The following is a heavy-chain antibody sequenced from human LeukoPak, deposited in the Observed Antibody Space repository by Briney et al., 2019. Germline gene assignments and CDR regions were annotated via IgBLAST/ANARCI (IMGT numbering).Heavy chain of an antibody. CDR2: ISWNSGSI. CDR3: ARDMVAGGPDY. Sequence: PGRSLRLSCAASGFTFDDYAMHWVRQAPGKGLEWVSGISWNSGSIGYADSVKGRFTISRDNAKNSLYLQMNSLRAEDTAVYYCARDMVAGGPDYWGQGTLVTVSS. D-gene: IGHD6-19*01. CDR1: GFTFDDYA. J-gene: IGHJ4*02. V-gene: IGHV3-9*01.